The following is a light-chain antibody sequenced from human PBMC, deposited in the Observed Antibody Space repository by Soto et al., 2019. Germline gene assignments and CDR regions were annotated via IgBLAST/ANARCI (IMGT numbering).Light chain of an antibody. Sequence: QSVLTQPPSVSGAPGRRVTISCTGSSSTIGAGYDVHWYQQLPGTAPKLLIYGNSNRPSGVPDRFSGSKSGTSASLAITGLQAEDEADYYCQSYDSSLSGLVFGTGTKLTVL. V-gene: IGLV1-40*01. CDR3: QSYDSSLSGLV. J-gene: IGLJ1*01. CDR1: SSTIGAGYD. CDR2: GNS.